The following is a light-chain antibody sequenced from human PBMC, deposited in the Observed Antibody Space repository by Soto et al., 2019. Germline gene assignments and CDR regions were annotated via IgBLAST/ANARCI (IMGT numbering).Light chain of an antibody. CDR1: QGISSW. V-gene: IGKV1-12*01. CDR3: QQRSNWPPIT. Sequence: DIRMTQSPSSLSASVGDKVTLTCRASQGISSWLAWYQQKPGKAPKLLIYAASSLQSGVPSRFSGSGSGTEFTLTISSLEPEDFAVYYCQQRSNWPPITFGQGTRLEIK. CDR2: AAS. J-gene: IGKJ5*01.